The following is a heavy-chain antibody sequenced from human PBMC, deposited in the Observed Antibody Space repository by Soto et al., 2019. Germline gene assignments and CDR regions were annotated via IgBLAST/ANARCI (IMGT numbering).Heavy chain of an antibody. Sequence: GSLRLSCAASGFPLSTYGMTWVRQAPGKGLEWVSAISGSGGNTYYADSVKGRFTISRDNSKNTLYLQMNSLRAEDTAVYYCAKITRASADGLLLTYYYYGINVGGQGATVTVSS. CDR3: AKITRASADGLLLTYYYYGINV. CDR2: ISGSGGNT. CDR1: GFPLSTYG. V-gene: IGHV3-23*01. D-gene: IGHD3-22*01. J-gene: IGHJ6*02.